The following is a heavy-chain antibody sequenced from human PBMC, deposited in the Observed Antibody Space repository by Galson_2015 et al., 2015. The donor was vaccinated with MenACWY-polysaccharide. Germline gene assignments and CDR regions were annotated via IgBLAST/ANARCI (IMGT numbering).Heavy chain of an antibody. J-gene: IGHJ5*02. V-gene: IGHV4-59*11. CDR3: ARIETGGGSFGWFGP. CDR1: GGSITSHF. D-gene: IGHD3-16*01. Sequence: SETLSLTCAVSGGSITSHFWTWIRQPPGKGLEWIGYMSYSGFTKYNPSLWSRVSTSVDTSKSQFSLRLYSVTGADTAVYYCARIETGGGSFGWFGPWGQGTLVTVSS. CDR2: MSYSGFT.